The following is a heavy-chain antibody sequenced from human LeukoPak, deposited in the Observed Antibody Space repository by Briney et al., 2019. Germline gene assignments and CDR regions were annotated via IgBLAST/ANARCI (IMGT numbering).Heavy chain of an antibody. D-gene: IGHD6-13*01. CDR2: MNPNSGNT. Sequence: ASVKVSCKASGYTFTSYDINWVRQATGQGLEWMGWMNPNSGNTGYAQKFQGRVTMTRNTSISTAYMELSSLRSEDTAVYYCARAPGAAGIYYGMDVWGQGTTVTVSS. V-gene: IGHV1-8*01. CDR1: GYTFTSYD. J-gene: IGHJ6*02. CDR3: ARAPGAAGIYYGMDV.